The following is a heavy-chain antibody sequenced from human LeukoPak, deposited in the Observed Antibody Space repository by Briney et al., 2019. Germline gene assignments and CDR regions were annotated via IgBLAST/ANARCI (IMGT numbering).Heavy chain of an antibody. D-gene: IGHD3-22*01. CDR2: IYYSGST. CDR3: ARGPTMMDYYGMDV. CDR1: GGSISSSSYY. V-gene: IGHV4-39*07. Sequence: SETLSLTCTVSGGSISSSSYYWGWIRQPPGKGLEWIGSIYYSGSTYYNPSLKSRVTISVDTSKNQFSLKLSSVTAADTAVYYCARGPTMMDYYGMDVWGQGTTVTVSS. J-gene: IGHJ6*02.